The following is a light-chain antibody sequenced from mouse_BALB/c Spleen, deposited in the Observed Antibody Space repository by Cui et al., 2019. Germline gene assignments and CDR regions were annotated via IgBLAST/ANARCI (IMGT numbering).Light chain of an antibody. Sequence: ENVLTQSPAIIAASLGQKVTMTCSASSSVSSSYLHWYQQKSGASPKPLIHRTSNLASGVPARFSGSVSGTSYSLTISSVEAEDDATYYCQQWSGYPFTFGSGTKLEIK. CDR2: RTS. J-gene: IGKJ4*01. CDR1: SSVSSSY. CDR3: QQWSGYPFT. V-gene: IGKV4-58*01.